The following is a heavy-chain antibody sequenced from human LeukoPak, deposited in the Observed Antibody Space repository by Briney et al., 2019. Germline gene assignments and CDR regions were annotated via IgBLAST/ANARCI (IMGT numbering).Heavy chain of an antibody. J-gene: IGHJ4*02. CDR1: GFTFSSYA. CDR3: AKAPRYYYDSSGSSGDY. CDR2: ISGSGGST. V-gene: IGHV3-23*01. D-gene: IGHD3-22*01. Sequence: PGGSLRLSCAASGFTFSSYAMSWVRQAPGKGLEWVSAISGSGGSTYYADSVKGRFTISRDNSKNTLYLQMNSLRAEDTAVYYCAKAPRYYYDSSGSSGDYWGQGTLVTVSS.